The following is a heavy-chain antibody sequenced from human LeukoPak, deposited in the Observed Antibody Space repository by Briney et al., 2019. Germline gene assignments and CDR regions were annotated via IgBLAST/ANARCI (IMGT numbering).Heavy chain of an antibody. CDR1: GFTFSSYA. V-gene: IGHV3-23*01. D-gene: IGHD1-14*01. Sequence: PGGSLRLSCAASGFTFSSYAMNWVRQAPGKGLECVSTISSSGDAANNAGSVKGRFTISRDNSKNTLYLQMDSLRAEDTAVSYCGKGKEPGSLGYYYYGMDVWGQGTTVTVSS. CDR2: ISSSGDAA. CDR3: GKGKEPGSLGYYYYGMDV. J-gene: IGHJ6*02.